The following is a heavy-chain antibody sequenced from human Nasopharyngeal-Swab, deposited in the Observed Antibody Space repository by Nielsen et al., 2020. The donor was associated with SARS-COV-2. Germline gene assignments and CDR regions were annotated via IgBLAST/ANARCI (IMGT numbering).Heavy chain of an antibody. J-gene: IGHJ4*02. D-gene: IGHD6-13*01. V-gene: IGHV1-2*02. CDR2: INPNSGGT. CDR3: ARDPGSSWPHYFDF. Sequence: WVRQAPGQGLEWMGWINPNSGGTNYAQKFQGRVTMTRDTSITTAYMDLNRLRSDDTAVYYCARDPGSSWPHYFDFWGQGTLVTVSS.